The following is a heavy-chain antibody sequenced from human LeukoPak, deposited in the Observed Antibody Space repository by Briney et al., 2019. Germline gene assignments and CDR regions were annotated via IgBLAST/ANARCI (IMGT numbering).Heavy chain of an antibody. CDR2: IYYSGST. J-gene: IGHJ1*01. CDR1: GGSISSYY. CDR3: ARSGGITIFGVVTTPDEYFQH. D-gene: IGHD3-3*01. V-gene: IGHV4-59*01. Sequence: SETLSLTCTVSGGSISSYYWSWIRQPPGKGLECIGYIYYSGSTNYNPSLKSRVTISVDTSKNQFSLKLSSVTAADTAVYYCARSGGITIFGVVTTPDEYFQHWGQGTLVTVSS.